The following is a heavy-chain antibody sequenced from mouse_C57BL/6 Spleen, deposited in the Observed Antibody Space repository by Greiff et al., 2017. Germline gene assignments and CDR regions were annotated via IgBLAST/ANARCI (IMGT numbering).Heavy chain of an antibody. D-gene: IGHD1-1*01. Sequence: QVQLQQSGAELVRPGSSVKLSCKASGYTFTSYWMDWVKQRPGQGLEWIGNIYPSDSETHYNQKFKDKATLTVDKSSSTAYMQLSSLTSEDSAVYYCARIPLYYGSSYGDYWGQGTTLTVSS. CDR2: IYPSDSET. CDR3: ARIPLYYGSSYGDY. V-gene: IGHV1-61*01. CDR1: GYTFTSYW. J-gene: IGHJ2*01.